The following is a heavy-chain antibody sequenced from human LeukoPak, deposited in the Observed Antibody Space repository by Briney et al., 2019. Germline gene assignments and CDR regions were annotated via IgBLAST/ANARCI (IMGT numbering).Heavy chain of an antibody. CDR3: ARRDVDDFFDY. CDR1: GFTFSSYR. J-gene: IGHJ4*02. D-gene: IGHD3-3*01. CDR2: ISSSSSYI. V-gene: IGHV3-21*01. Sequence: SGGSLRLSCAASGFTFSSYRMNWVPQAPGKGLEWVSSISSSSSYIYYADSVKGRFTISRDNATNSLYLQMNSLRAEDTAVYYCARRDVDDFFDYWGQGTLVTVSS.